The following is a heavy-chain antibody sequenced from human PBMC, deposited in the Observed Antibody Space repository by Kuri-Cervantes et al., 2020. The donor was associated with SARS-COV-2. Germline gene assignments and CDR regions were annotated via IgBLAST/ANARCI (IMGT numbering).Heavy chain of an antibody. J-gene: IGHJ4*02. CDR2: IYYSAYT. V-gene: IGHV4-39*07. D-gene: IGHD4-17*01. CDR3: ARVEDTVTTKGYYFDY. CDR1: GGSISSSSYY. Sequence: GSLRLSCTVSGGSISSSSYYWGWIRQPPGKGLEWIGSIYYSAYTYYNPSLKSRVTISVDTSKNQFSLKLSSVTAADTAVYYCARVEDTVTTKGYYFDYWGQGTLVTVSS.